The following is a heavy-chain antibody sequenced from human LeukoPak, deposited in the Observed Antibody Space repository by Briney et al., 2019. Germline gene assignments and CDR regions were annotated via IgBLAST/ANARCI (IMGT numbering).Heavy chain of an antibody. CDR2: ISWNNGSI. Sequence: GGSLRLSCAASGFTFDDYAMHWVRHAPGKGLEWVSGISWNNGSIGYADSVKGRFTISRDNAKNSLYLQMNSLRAEDTALYYCAKDIGRGYSYGRFDYWGQGTLVTVSS. CDR3: AKDIGRGYSYGRFDY. V-gene: IGHV3-9*01. J-gene: IGHJ4*02. CDR1: GFTFDDYA. D-gene: IGHD5-18*01.